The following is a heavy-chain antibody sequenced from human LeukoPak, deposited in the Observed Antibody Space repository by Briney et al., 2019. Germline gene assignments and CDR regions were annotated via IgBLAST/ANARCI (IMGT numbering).Heavy chain of an antibody. Sequence: PGRSLRLSCAASGFTFIIYGMHWVRQTPGKGLEWVAVIWYDGRNKYYEDSVKGRFTISRDNSKNTLYLQMNSLRAEDTAVYYCAPQQAYSPYNSFEPWGQGTLVTVCS. CDR3: APQQAYSPYNSFEP. V-gene: IGHV3-33*01. D-gene: IGHD5-12*01. J-gene: IGHJ5*02. CDR2: IWYDGRNK. CDR1: GFTFIIYG.